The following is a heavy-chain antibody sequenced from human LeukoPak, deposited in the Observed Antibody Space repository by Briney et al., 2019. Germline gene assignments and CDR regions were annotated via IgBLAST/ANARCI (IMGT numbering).Heavy chain of an antibody. Sequence: GGSLRLSCAASGFSFTTYWMSWVRQAPGKGLEWVANIKEDGSEKYYVDSVKGRFTISRDNAKNSLYLQMNSLRAEDTAVYYCARHYDYVWGIYRYLEGVFDIWGQGTMVTVSS. CDR1: GFSFTTYW. V-gene: IGHV3-7*01. D-gene: IGHD3-16*02. CDR3: ARHYDYVWGIYRYLEGVFDI. CDR2: IKEDGSEK. J-gene: IGHJ3*02.